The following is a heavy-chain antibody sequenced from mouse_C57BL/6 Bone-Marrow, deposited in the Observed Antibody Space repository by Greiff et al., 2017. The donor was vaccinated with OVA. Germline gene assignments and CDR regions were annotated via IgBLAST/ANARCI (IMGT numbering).Heavy chain of an antibody. CDR1: GFNIKNTY. J-gene: IGHJ2*01. Sequence: VQLQQSVAELVRPGASLKFSCTVSGFNIKNTYMHWVQQRPEQGLEWIGSIGPANGNTKYAPKIKGKATITADTSTNNAYLQLSSLTSEDTTIYYSASKWVLPPFYDWGQGATLTVSS. CDR3: ASKWVLPPFYD. CDR2: IGPANGNT. D-gene: IGHD2-3*01. V-gene: IGHV14-3*01.